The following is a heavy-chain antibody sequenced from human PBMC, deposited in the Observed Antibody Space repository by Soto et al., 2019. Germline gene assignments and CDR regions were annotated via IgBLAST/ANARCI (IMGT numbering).Heavy chain of an antibody. CDR3: FLRCPTTHFDY. CDR2: ISYDGSNK. V-gene: IGHV3-30*03. D-gene: IGHD1-1*01. CDR1: GFTFSSYG. Sequence: GGSLRLSCAASGFTFSSYGMHWVRQAPGKGLEWVAVISYDGSNKYYADSVRGRFTISRDNSKNTLYLQMNSLRAEDTAVYYCFLRCPTTHFDYWGQGTLVTVSS. J-gene: IGHJ4*02.